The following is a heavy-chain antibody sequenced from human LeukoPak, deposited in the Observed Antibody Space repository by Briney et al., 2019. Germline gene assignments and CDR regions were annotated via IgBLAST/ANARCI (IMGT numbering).Heavy chain of an antibody. Sequence: GESLEISCKGSGYSFSSHWIGWVRQMSGKGLEWMGIIYPGDSDTKYSPSFQGQVTISADKSISTAYLQWSSLKASDTAIYYCARQGDSSWLNKFDYWGQGTLVTVSS. D-gene: IGHD6-13*01. V-gene: IGHV5-51*01. CDR2: IYPGDSDT. CDR3: ARQGDSSWLNKFDY. J-gene: IGHJ4*02. CDR1: GYSFSSHW.